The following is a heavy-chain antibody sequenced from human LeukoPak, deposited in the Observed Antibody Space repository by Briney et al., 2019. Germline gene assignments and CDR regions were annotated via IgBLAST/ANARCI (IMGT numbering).Heavy chain of an antibody. CDR2: TSSDGTVK. J-gene: IGHJ4*01. CDR3: ARDPVPAAARHFDY. Sequence: GGSLRLSCAASGFTFSSYGMHWVRQAPGKGLEWVAVTSSDGTVKYYPDSVKGRFTISRDNSKNTLYLQVNSLRPEDTGVYYCARDPVPAAARHFDYWGQGTLVTVSS. CDR1: GFTFSSYG. V-gene: IGHV3-30*03. D-gene: IGHD2-2*01.